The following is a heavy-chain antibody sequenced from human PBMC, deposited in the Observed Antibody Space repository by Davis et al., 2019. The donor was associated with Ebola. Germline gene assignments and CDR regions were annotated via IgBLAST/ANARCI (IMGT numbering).Heavy chain of an antibody. J-gene: IGHJ4*02. CDR2: INHSGST. D-gene: IGHD6-13*01. V-gene: IGHV4-39*07. CDR3: ARYAGTSQPGDYFDY. CDR1: GGSISSGGYY. Sequence: SETLSLTCTVSGGSISSGGYYWSWIRQHPGKGLEWIGEINHSGSTNYNPSLKSRVTISVDTSKNQFSLKLSSVTAADTAVYYCARYAGTSQPGDYFDYWGQGTLVTVSS.